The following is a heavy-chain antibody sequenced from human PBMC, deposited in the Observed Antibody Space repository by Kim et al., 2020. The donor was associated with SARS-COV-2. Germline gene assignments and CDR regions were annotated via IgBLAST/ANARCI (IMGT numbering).Heavy chain of an antibody. J-gene: IGHJ6*02. D-gene: IGHD5-12*01. Sequence: SETLSLTCTVSGGSISSSSYYWGWIRQPPGKGLEWIGSFYYSGSTYYNPSLKSRVTISVDTSKNQFSLKLSSVTAADTAVYYCARQEATIIYPYYYYGMDVWGQGTTVTVSS. V-gene: IGHV4-39*01. CDR2: FYYSGST. CDR3: ARQEATIIYPYYYYGMDV. CDR1: GGSISSSSYY.